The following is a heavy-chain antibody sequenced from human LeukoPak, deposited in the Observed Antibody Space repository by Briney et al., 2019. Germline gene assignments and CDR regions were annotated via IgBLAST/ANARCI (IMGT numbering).Heavy chain of an antibody. CDR2: SHSSGDT. V-gene: IGHV4-59*01. CDR3: ARSPQGTATTANWLDP. CDR1: GGSISDCY. Sequence: SETLSLTCTISGGSISDCYWGWIRRPPGKGLAWIGYSHSSGDTNYNSSLKSRGTISVDTSKNQFSLKLSSVTAADTAVYYCARSPQGTATTANWLDPWGPGTLVTVSS. J-gene: IGHJ5*02. D-gene: IGHD4-17*01.